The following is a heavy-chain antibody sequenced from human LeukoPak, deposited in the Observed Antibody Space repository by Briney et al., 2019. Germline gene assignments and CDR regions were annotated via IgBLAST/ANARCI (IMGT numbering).Heavy chain of an antibody. CDR3: ARDLYCSSTSCSDY. CDR1: GFTFSSYS. D-gene: IGHD2-2*01. J-gene: IGHJ4*02. V-gene: IGHV3-21*04. CDR2: ISSSSSYI. Sequence: GGSLRLPCAASGFTFSSYSMNWVRQAPGKGLEWVSSISSSSSYIYYADSVKGRFTISRDNSKNTLYLQMNSLRAEDTAVYYCARDLYCSSTSCSDYWGQGTLVTVSS.